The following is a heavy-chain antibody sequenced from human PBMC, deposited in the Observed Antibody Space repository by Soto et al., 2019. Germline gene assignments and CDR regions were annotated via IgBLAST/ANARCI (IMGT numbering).Heavy chain of an antibody. CDR2: ISGSGGST. Sequence: GGSLRLSCAASGFTFSSYAMSWVRQAPGKGLEWVSAISGSGGSTYYADSVKGRFTISRDNSKNTLYLQMNSLRAEDTAVYYCARGGGQQSRYYYYYMDVWGKGTTVTVSS. J-gene: IGHJ6*03. CDR1: GFTFSSYA. CDR3: ARGGGQQSRYYYYYMDV. D-gene: IGHD6-13*01. V-gene: IGHV3-23*01.